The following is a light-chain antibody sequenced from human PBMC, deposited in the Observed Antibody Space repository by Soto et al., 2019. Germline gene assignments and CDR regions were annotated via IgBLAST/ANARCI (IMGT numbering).Light chain of an antibody. CDR3: QKYNSASLT. Sequence: DIQVTQSPSSLSASLGDIVTITCRANQAIGVYLAWFQQEPGKVPKLLIYAASALQSGVPSRFSGSGSGTDVTLTIGSLQPEDIATYYCQKYNSASLTFGGGTKVEI. CDR1: QAIGVY. V-gene: IGKV1-27*01. CDR2: AAS. J-gene: IGKJ4*01.